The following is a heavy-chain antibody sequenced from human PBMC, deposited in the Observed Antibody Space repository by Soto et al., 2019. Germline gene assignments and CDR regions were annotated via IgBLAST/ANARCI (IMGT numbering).Heavy chain of an antibody. J-gene: IGHJ4*02. CDR2: STTGSSDI. V-gene: IGHV3-21*01. Sequence: GGSLRLSCAASGFSFTPYSLNWVRQAPGKGLEWVSYSTTGSSDIEYADSVKGRFTISRDNAKNSVYLQMNGLRAEDTAVYYCATTVTLTRYYGSGRYGAPVFQYWGPGTLVTVSS. CDR1: GFSFTPYS. CDR3: ATTVTLTRYYGSGRYGAPVFQY. D-gene: IGHD3-10*01.